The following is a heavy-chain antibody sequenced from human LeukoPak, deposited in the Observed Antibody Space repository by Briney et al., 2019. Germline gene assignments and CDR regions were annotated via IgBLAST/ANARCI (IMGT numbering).Heavy chain of an antibody. CDR2: IKQDGREK. CDR3: ARVEDYDILTGFDY. CDR1: GFSFSSYW. J-gene: IGHJ4*02. Sequence: QAGGSLRLSCAASGFSFSSYWMSWVRQAPGKGLEWVANIKQDGREKYYVDSVKGRFTISRDNAKNSLYLQMNSLRAEDTAVYYCARVEDYDILTGFDYWGRGTLVTVSS. D-gene: IGHD3-9*01. V-gene: IGHV3-7*01.